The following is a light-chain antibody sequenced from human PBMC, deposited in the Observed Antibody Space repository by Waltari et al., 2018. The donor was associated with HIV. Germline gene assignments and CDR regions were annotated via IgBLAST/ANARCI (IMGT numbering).Light chain of an antibody. CDR3: CSYTSSSTPYVV. Sequence: QSVLTQPPSASGTPGQRVTISCSGSSSNIGSNYVYWYQQLPGTAPKLLIYRNNQRPSGVPDRFSGSKSGTSASLAISGLRSEDEADYYCCSYTSSSTPYVVFGGGTKLTVL. V-gene: IGLV1-47*01. J-gene: IGLJ2*01. CDR1: SSNIGSNY. CDR2: RNN.